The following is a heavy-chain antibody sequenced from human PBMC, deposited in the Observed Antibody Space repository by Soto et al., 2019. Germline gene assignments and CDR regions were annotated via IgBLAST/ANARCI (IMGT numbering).Heavy chain of an antibody. V-gene: IGHV4-30-4*01. CDR1: GGSISSGDYY. Sequence: QVQLQESGPGLVKPSQTLSLTCTVSGGSISSGDYYWSWIRQPPGKGLEWIGYIYYSGSTYYNPSLKSRVTTSGDTSKNQFSLKLSSVTAADTAVYYCARNKGYSYGSYYYYGMDVWGQGTTVTVSS. J-gene: IGHJ6*02. CDR2: IYYSGST. CDR3: ARNKGYSYGSYYYYGMDV. D-gene: IGHD5-18*01.